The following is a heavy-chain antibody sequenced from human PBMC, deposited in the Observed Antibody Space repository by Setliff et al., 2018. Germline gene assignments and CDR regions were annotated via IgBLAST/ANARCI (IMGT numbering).Heavy chain of an antibody. CDR2: IYYRGST. D-gene: IGHD2-21*02. CDR1: GGSISSSSYY. CDR3: ARDWRDSGAMGY. V-gene: IGHV4-39*07. Sequence: SETMSLTCTVSGGSISSSSYYWGWIREPPGKGLAWIGSIYYRGSTNYNPTPKSRVTISVDKSKNQLSLKLSSVTAADTAVYYCARDWRDSGAMGYWGQGTLVTVSS. J-gene: IGHJ4*02.